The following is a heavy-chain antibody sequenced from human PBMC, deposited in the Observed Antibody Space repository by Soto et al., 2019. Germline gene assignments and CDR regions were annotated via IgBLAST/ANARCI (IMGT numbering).Heavy chain of an antibody. CDR2: IHPSGQPI. CDR1: GFTFSSSE. CDR3: ARRASR. V-gene: IGHV3-48*03. D-gene: IGHD1-26*01. J-gene: IGHJ3*01. Sequence: EVQLVDSGGGLVQPGGSLRLSCAVSGFTFSSSEMYWVRQAPGKGLEWISYIHPSGQPIFYADSVKGRFTISRDNANNSLFLHMNSLRSEDTAVYYCARRASRWGQGTMVTVSS.